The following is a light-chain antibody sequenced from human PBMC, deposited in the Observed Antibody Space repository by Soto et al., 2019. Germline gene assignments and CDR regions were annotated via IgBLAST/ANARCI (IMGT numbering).Light chain of an antibody. CDR1: TGAVTSGHY. V-gene: IGLV7-46*01. CDR2: DTS. Sequence: QTVVTQESSLTVSPGGTVTLTCGSSTGAVTSGHYPYWFQQEPGQVPRTLIHDTSNKHSWTPARFSGSLLGGKAALTLSGAQPEDEADYYCLLFYNGVGVFGGGTKLTVL. J-gene: IGLJ2*01. CDR3: LLFYNGVGV.